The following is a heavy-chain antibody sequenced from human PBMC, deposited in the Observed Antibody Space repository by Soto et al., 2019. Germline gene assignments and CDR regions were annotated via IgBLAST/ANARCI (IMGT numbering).Heavy chain of an antibody. CDR1: GFTFSSYA. CDR3: AKDLRPNYYDSSGYSGVY. Sequence: GGSLRLSCAASGFTFSSYAMSWVRQAPGKGLEWVSAISGSGGSTYYADSVKGRFTISRENSKNTLYLQMNSLGAEDTAVYYCAKDLRPNYYDSSGYSGVYWGQGTLVTVSS. CDR2: ISGSGGST. V-gene: IGHV3-23*01. J-gene: IGHJ4*02. D-gene: IGHD3-22*01.